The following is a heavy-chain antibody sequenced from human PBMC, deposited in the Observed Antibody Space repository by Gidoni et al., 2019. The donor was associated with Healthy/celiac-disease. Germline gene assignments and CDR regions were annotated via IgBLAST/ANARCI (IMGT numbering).Heavy chain of an antibody. CDR3: ARVRIAAAGRDFDY. V-gene: IGHV1-3*01. D-gene: IGHD6-13*01. Sequence: VQLVQCGAEGKKPGAAVKGHCKASGYTCTSYAMHWVRQAPGQRLEWMGWINAGNGNTKYSQKFQGRVTIPRDTSASTAYMELSSLRSEDTAVYYCARVRIAAAGRDFDYWGQGTLVTVSS. J-gene: IGHJ4*02. CDR2: INAGNGNT. CDR1: GYTCTSYA.